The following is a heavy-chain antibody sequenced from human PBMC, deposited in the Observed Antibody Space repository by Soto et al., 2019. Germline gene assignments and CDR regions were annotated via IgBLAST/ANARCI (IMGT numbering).Heavy chain of an antibody. CDR1: GFTFSSAW. V-gene: IGHV3-15*07. Sequence: EVQLVESGGGLVKSGGSLRVSCAASGFTFSSAWMTWVRQAPGKGLEWVGRIKSKVDGETTDYAAPVKGRLTISRDDSESTPYLQMNSLKSEDTAVYYCAADVPSQGRGEFDYWGQGILVTVSS. CDR2: IKSKVDGETT. J-gene: IGHJ4*02. CDR3: AADVPSQGRGEFDY.